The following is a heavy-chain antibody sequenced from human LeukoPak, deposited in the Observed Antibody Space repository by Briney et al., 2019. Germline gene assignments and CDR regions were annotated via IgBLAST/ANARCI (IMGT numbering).Heavy chain of an antibody. D-gene: IGHD7-27*01. CDR1: GFTFSSYD. CDR2: ISSSKNSYI. J-gene: IGHJ4*02. CDR3: VSIPGD. V-gene: IGHV3-21*03. Sequence: PGGSLRLSCSASGFTFSSYDMSWVRQAPGKGLEWVSCISSSKNSYIYYADSVKGRFTISRDNAKNTLYLQMNTLRAEDTAVYYCVSIPGDWGQGILVTVSS.